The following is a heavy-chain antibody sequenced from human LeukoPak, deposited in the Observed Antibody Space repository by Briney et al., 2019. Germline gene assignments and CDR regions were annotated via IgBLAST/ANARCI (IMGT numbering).Heavy chain of an antibody. Sequence: PGGSLTLSCAASGFSFSSYAMTWVRQAPGKGLEWVSSIGGSGASTYYADSLKGRISVSRDDSKNIFYLQMNSLTVEDSALYYCVRTIVVVAAAADIWGQGTMVTVSS. CDR3: VRTIVVVAAAADI. V-gene: IGHV3-23*01. J-gene: IGHJ3*02. CDR2: IGGSGAST. CDR1: GFSFSSYA. D-gene: IGHD2-2*01.